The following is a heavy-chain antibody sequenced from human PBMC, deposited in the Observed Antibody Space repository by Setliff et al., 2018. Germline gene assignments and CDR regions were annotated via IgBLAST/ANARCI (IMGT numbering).Heavy chain of an antibody. V-gene: IGHV4-61*09. CDR1: GGSVNSGYDN. J-gene: IGHJ4*02. Sequence: KASETLSLTCTVSGGSVNSGYDNWNWLRQPAGKGLEWIGHINRRGSTNFTPSLKSRVTISLDTSKNQFSLNLTSVTAADTAVYYCARTGTYRYFDYWGQGTLVTVSS. D-gene: IGHD1-1*01. CDR2: INRRGST. CDR3: ARTGTYRYFDY.